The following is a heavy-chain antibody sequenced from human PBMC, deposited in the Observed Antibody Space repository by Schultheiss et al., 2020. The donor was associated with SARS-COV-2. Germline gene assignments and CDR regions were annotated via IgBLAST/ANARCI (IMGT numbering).Heavy chain of an antibody. D-gene: IGHD2-2*01. CDR2: INHSGST. Sequence: SQTLSLTCTVSGGSISSYYWSWIRQPPGKGLEWIGEINHSGSTNYNPSLKSRVTISVDTSKNQFSLKLSSVTAADTAVYYCARGGTMPRPFDYWGQGTLVTVSS. J-gene: IGHJ4*02. V-gene: IGHV4-34*01. CDR3: ARGGTMPRPFDY. CDR1: GGSISSYY.